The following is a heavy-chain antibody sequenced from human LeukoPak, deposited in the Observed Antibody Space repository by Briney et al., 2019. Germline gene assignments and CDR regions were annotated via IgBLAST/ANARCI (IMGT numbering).Heavy chain of an antibody. Sequence: GASVKVSCKTSGYTFTRYYMQWVRQAPGQGLEWMGWINPNSGATNYPQNFQGRVTVTRDTSISTAYMELSRLRSDDTAVYYCARGLRDYYNSSGYLNYYDYWGQGTLVTVSS. CDR1: GYTFTRYY. J-gene: IGHJ4*02. CDR2: INPNSGAT. D-gene: IGHD3-22*01. V-gene: IGHV1-2*02. CDR3: ARGLRDYYNSSGYLNYYDY.